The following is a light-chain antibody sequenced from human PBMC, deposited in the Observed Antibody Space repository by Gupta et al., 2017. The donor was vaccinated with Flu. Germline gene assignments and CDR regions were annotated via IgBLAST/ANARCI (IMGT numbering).Light chain of an antibody. J-gene: IGKJ1*01. CDR1: QRLEYSDGNNV. V-gene: IGKV2-30*01. Sequence: IALGKPASISCSSSQRLEYSDGNNVLDCFQQRPDQSPRRLIYLDSHRDSGVPDRFSGSGSGNDFTLKISMVEAEDVGVYCCKQWEHWPWAFGQGTKVEIK. CDR2: LDS. CDR3: KQWEHWPWA.